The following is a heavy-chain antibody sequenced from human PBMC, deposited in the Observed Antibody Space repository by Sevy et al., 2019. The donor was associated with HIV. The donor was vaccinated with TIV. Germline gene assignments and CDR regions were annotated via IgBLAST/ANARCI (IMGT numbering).Heavy chain of an antibody. CDR2: ISSSSNDI. J-gene: IGHJ4*02. CDR3: ARKMEQLVPDY. V-gene: IGHV3-21*01. D-gene: IGHD6-6*01. Sequence: GGSLRLSCAASGFIFSNYNMHWVRQAPGKGLQWVSCISSSSNDIYYADSVKGRFTISRDNAKNSLYLQMNSLRAEDTAVYYCARKMEQLVPDYWGQGTLVTVSS. CDR1: GFIFSNYN.